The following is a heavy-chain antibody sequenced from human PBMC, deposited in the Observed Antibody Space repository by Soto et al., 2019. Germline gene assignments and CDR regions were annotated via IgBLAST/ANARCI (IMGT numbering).Heavy chain of an antibody. V-gene: IGHV1-69*04. D-gene: IGHD5-12*01. CDR2: IIPILGIA. CDR3: AREAGAWLLPLNWFVP. CDR1: GGTFSSYT. Sequence: SVKVSCKASGGTFSSYTISWVRQAPGQGLEWMGRIIPILGIANYAQKFQGRVTITADKSTSTAYMELSSLRSEDTAVYYCAREAGAWLLPLNWFVPWGQGTLVTVSS. J-gene: IGHJ5*02.